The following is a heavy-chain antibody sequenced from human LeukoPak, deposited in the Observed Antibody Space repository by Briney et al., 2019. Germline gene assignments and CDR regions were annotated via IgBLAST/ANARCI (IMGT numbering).Heavy chain of an antibody. D-gene: IGHD4-23*01. Sequence: GGSLSLSCAASGFTFSGYAMSWVRQAPGKGLEGVSAISGSGGSTYYAASVKGRFNISRDNSKKTLYLQMNSLRAEDTAVYYCAKDILNYGGNKRFDYWGQGTLVTVSS. CDR3: AKDILNYGGNKRFDY. J-gene: IGHJ4*02. CDR1: GFTFSGYA. CDR2: ISGSGGST. V-gene: IGHV3-23*01.